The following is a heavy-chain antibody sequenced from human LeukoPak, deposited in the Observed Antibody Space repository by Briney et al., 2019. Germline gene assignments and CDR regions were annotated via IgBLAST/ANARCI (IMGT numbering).Heavy chain of an antibody. J-gene: IGHJ6*02. V-gene: IGHV4-34*01. D-gene: IGHD1-14*01. CDR3: ARGRPEYYYYGMDA. CDR2: INHSGST. CDR1: GGSFSGYY. Sequence: SETLSLTCAVYGGSFSGYYWSWIRQPPGKGLEWIGEINHSGSTNYNPSLKSRVTISVDTSKNQFSLKLSSVTAADTAVYYCARGRPEYYYYGMDAWGQGTTVTVSS.